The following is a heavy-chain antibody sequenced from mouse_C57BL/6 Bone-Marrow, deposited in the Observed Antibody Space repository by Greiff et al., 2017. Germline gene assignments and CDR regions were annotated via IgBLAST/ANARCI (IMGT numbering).Heavy chain of an antibody. Sequence: QVQLQQSGAELVRPGASVKMSCKASGYTFTNYYMHWVKQTPRKGLEWIGAIYPGNGDTSYHQKFKGKSTLSVDKSSSTAYMQLSSLTSEDSAVYFCAREFVTTLVAFDDWGQGITLTVS. D-gene: IGHD1-1*01. V-gene: IGHV1-12*01. CDR1: GYTFTNYY. J-gene: IGHJ2*01. CDR3: AREFVTTLVAFDD. CDR2: IYPGNGDT.